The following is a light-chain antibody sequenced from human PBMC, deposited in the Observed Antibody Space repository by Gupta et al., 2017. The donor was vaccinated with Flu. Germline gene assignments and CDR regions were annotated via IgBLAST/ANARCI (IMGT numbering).Light chain of an antibody. CDR3: QQSYSTPGT. V-gene: IGKV1-39*01. J-gene: IGKJ1*01. Sequence: DIQLTQSPSSLSASVGDRVTITCRASQSISSYLNWYQQKPGKAPKLLIYAASSLQSGVPSRFSGRGSGTDFPLTISSLQPEDVATYYWQQSYSTPGTFGQGTKVEIK. CDR2: AAS. CDR1: QSISSY.